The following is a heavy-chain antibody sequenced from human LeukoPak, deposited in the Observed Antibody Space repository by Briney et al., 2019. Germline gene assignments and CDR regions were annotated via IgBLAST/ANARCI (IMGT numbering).Heavy chain of an antibody. CDR2: IYYSGST. CDR1: GGSISSYY. CDR3: ARLRADLFDY. Sequence: SETLSLTCTVSGGSISSYYWSWIRQPPGKGLEWIGYIYYSGSTNYNPSLKSRVTISVDTSRNQFSLKLSSVTAADTAVYYCARLRADLFDYWGQGTLVTVSS. D-gene: IGHD3-3*01. J-gene: IGHJ4*02. V-gene: IGHV4-59*08.